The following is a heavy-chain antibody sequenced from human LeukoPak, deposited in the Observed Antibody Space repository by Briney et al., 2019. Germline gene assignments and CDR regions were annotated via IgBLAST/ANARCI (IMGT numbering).Heavy chain of an antibody. Sequence: SETLSLTCTVSGGSISSSSYYWGWIRQPPGKGLEWIGSIYYSGSTYYNPSLKSRVTISVDTSKNQFSLKLSSVTAADTAVYYCARGAQYVAPQQNNWFDPWGQGTLVTVSS. CDR1: GGSISSSSYY. D-gene: IGHD4-11*01. V-gene: IGHV4-39*07. CDR3: ARGAQYVAPQQNNWFDP. J-gene: IGHJ5*02. CDR2: IYYSGST.